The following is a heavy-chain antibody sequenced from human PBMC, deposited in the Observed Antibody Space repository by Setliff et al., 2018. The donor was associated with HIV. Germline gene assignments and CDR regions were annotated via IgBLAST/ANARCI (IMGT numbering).Heavy chain of an antibody. CDR3: AKVLDIATTGRRLGVLDI. J-gene: IGHJ3*02. D-gene: IGHD6-13*01. CDR2: ISGSGDDT. CDR1: GITFSRSA. Sequence: GGSLSLSCAASGITFSRSAMSWVRQAPGKGLEWVSGISGSGDDTYYADSVKGRFTISRDNSKNTLYLQMNSLRVEDTALYYCAKVLDIATTGRRLGVLDIWGQGTMVTVSS. V-gene: IGHV3-23*01.